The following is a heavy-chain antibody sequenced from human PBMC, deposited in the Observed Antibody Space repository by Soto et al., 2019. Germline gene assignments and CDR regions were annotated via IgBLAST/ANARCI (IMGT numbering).Heavy chain of an antibody. CDR3: ARDRFTRRGLWFGVLWDAFDI. Sequence: PSETLSLTCTFSGVSISSHSWSRIRQPPGRGLEWIGYIYYSGSTNYNPSLKSRVTISVDTSKNQFSLKLSSVTAADTAVYYCARDRFTRRGLWFGVLWDAFDIWGQGTMVT. V-gene: IGHV4-59*11. J-gene: IGHJ3*02. CDR2: IYYSGST. D-gene: IGHD3-10*01. CDR1: GVSISSHS.